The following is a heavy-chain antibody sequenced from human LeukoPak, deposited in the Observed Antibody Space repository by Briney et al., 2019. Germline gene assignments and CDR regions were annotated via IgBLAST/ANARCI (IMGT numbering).Heavy chain of an antibody. D-gene: IGHD4-11*01. CDR2: IYYSGST. CDR1: GGSISSYY. CDR3: ARQYSKAVDY. V-gene: IGHV4-39*01. J-gene: IGHJ4*02. Sequence: SETLSLTCTVSGGSISSYYWSWIRQPPGKGLEWIGSIYYSGSTYYNPSLKSRVTISVDTSKNQFSLKLSSVTAADTAVYYCARQYSKAVDYWGQGTLVTVSS.